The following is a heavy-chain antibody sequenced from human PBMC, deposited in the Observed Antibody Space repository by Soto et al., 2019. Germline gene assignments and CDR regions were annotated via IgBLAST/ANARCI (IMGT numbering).Heavy chain of an antibody. Sequence: ASVKVSCKASGGTFSSYAISWVRQAPGQGLEWMGGIIPIFGTANYAQKFQGRVTITADESTSTAYMELSSLRSEDTAVYYCASRVAVAGNFLGAGMDVWGQGTTVTVSS. CDR3: ASRVAVAGNFLGAGMDV. D-gene: IGHD6-19*01. V-gene: IGHV1-69*13. CDR2: IIPIFGTA. J-gene: IGHJ6*02. CDR1: GGTFSSYA.